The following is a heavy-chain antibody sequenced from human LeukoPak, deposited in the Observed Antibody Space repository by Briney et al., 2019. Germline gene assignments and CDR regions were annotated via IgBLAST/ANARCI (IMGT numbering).Heavy chain of an antibody. Sequence: GESLKISCKGSGDNFNRHWIGWVRQMSGKGLEWMGIIYLGDSDTRYSPSFQGQIIISADKSISTAYLQWSSLKASDTAIYYCARHSSYTSGWPLDYWGQGTLVTVSP. CDR3: ARHSSYTSGWPLDY. D-gene: IGHD6-19*01. V-gene: IGHV5-51*01. CDR1: GDNFNRHW. J-gene: IGHJ4*02. CDR2: IYLGDSDT.